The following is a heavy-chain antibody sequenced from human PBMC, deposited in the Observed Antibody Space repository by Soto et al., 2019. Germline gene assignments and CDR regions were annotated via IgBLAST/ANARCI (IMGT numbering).Heavy chain of an antibody. CDR2: IYYSGST. Sequence: SETLSLSCTVSGVSIRSGDYYWSWIRQPPGKGLESIGYIYYSGSTYYNPSLKSRVTISVDTSKNQFSLKVTSVTAADTAVYYCARCGVSFGGPEGSWGQGTLVTVSS. CDR1: GVSIRSGDYY. J-gene: IGHJ5*02. D-gene: IGHD3-16*01. CDR3: ARCGVSFGGPEGS. V-gene: IGHV4-30-4*01.